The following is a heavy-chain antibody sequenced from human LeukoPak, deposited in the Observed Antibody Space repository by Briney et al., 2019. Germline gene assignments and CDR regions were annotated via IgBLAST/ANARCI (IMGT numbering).Heavy chain of an antibody. J-gene: IGHJ6*02. V-gene: IGHV3-53*01. CDR1: GFTVSSNY. Sequence: GGSLRLSCAASGFTVSSNYMSWVRQAPGKGLEWVSVIYSGGSTYYADSVKGRFTISRDNSKNTLYLQTNSLRAEDTAVYYCARDRARYCSSTSCYLYHGMDVWGQGTTVTVSS. CDR3: ARDRARYCSSTSCYLYHGMDV. CDR2: IYSGGST. D-gene: IGHD2-2*01.